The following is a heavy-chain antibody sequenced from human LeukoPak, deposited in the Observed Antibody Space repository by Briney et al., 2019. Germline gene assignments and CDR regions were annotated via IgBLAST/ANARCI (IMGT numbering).Heavy chain of an antibody. CDR1: GGSISSYY. CDR3: ARVENYGSGSSEYWFDP. Sequence: SETLSLTCTVSGGSISSYYWSWIRQLPGKGLEWIGYISYSGSTNSSPSLKSRVTISVDTSKNQFSLKLSSVTAAETAVYYCARVENYGSGSSEYWFDPWGQGTLVTVSS. D-gene: IGHD3-10*01. V-gene: IGHV4-59*01. CDR2: ISYSGST. J-gene: IGHJ5*02.